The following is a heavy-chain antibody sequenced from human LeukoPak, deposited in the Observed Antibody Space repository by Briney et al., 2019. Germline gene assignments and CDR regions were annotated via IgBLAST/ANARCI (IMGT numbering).Heavy chain of an antibody. CDR3: TSDTGIAARKYHYYYYYMDV. Sequence: GGSLRLSCTASGFTFGDYAMSWVRQAPGKGLEWVGFIRSKAYGGTTEYAASVKGRFTISRDDSKSIAYLQMNSLKTEDTAVYYCTSDTGIAARKYHYYYYYMDVWGKGTTVTVSS. V-gene: IGHV3-49*04. CDR1: GFTFGDYA. J-gene: IGHJ6*03. CDR2: IRSKAYGGTT. D-gene: IGHD6-6*01.